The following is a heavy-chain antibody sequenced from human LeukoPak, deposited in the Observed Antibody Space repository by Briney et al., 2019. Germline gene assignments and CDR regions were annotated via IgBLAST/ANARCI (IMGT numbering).Heavy chain of an antibody. Sequence: PGGSLRLSCAASGFTFSSYSMNWVRQAPGKGLEWVSSISSSSYIYYADSVKGRFTISRDNAKNSLYLQMNSLRAEDTAVYYCARHDYGSGSYWRDSYYYYYMDVWGKGTTVTVSS. CDR1: GFTFSSYS. D-gene: IGHD3-10*01. J-gene: IGHJ6*03. CDR2: ISSSSYI. V-gene: IGHV3-21*01. CDR3: ARHDYGSGSYWRDSYYYYYMDV.